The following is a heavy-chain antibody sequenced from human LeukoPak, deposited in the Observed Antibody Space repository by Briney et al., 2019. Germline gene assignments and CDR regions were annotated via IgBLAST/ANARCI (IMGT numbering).Heavy chain of an antibody. Sequence: RGSLRLSCAASGFTFSSYAMSWVRQAPGKGLEWVSAISGSGGSTYYADSVKGRFTISRDNSKNTLYLQMNSLRAEDTAVYYCAKGACSSTSCYSGGYWGQGTLVTVSS. CDR3: AKGACSSTSCYSGGY. CDR2: ISGSGGST. J-gene: IGHJ4*02. D-gene: IGHD2-2*01. V-gene: IGHV3-23*01. CDR1: GFTFSSYA.